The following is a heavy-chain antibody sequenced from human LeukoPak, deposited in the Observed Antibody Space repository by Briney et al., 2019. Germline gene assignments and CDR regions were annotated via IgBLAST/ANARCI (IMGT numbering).Heavy chain of an antibody. D-gene: IGHD6-13*01. CDR1: GFTFSGSW. V-gene: IGHV3-7*01. J-gene: IGHJ6*03. CDR2: IDEDGSAK. Sequence: GGSLRLSCAASGFTFSGSWMTWLRQAPGRGLEWVANIDEDGSAKYYVCSVNGRFTISRDNAQNSLYLKMNSLRAEDTAVYYCARGHGYGSGWYHYYYYYMDVWGKGTTVTVSS. CDR3: ARGHGYGSGWYHYYYYYMDV.